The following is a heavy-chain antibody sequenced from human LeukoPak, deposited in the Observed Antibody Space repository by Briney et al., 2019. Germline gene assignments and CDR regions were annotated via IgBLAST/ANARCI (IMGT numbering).Heavy chain of an antibody. Sequence: ASVKVSCKASGGTFSSYAISWVRQAPGQGLEWMGWMNPNSGNTGYAQKFQGRVTMTRNTSISTAYMELSSLRSEDTAVYYCARVPLESSGRYDYWGQGTLVTVSS. CDR1: GGTFSSYA. V-gene: IGHV1-8*02. CDR2: MNPNSGNT. CDR3: ARVPLESSGRYDY. D-gene: IGHD6-19*01. J-gene: IGHJ4*02.